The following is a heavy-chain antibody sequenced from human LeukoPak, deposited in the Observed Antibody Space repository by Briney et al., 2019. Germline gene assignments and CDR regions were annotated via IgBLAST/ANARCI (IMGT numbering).Heavy chain of an antibody. J-gene: IGHJ4*02. CDR1: GFTFSSYW. Sequence: GGSLRLSCAASGFTFSSYWMHWVRQDPGKGLVWVSRINSDGSTTTYADSVKGRFTISRDNAKNTLYLQMNSLRAEDTAVYYCARDRGYIYGYAFDYWGQGALVTVSS. CDR2: INSDGSTT. D-gene: IGHD5-18*01. V-gene: IGHV3-74*01. CDR3: ARDRGYIYGYAFDY.